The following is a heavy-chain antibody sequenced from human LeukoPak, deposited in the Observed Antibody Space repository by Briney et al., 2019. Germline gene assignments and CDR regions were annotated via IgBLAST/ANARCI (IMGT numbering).Heavy chain of an antibody. J-gene: IGHJ4*02. V-gene: IGHV3-23*01. D-gene: IGHD6-19*01. CDR1: GFTFSTYA. CDR3: AKDARRSSGWWFFDH. CDR2: ISGSGGST. Sequence: PGGSLRLSCAASGFTFSTYAMSWVRQAPGKGLEWVSGISGSGGSTYYADSVKGRFTISRDNPKNTLYLQMNSLRAEDTAVYYCAKDARRSSGWWFFDHWGQGTLVTVSS.